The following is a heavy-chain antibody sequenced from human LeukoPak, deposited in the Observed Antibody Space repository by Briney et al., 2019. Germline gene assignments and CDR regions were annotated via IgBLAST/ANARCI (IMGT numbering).Heavy chain of an antibody. CDR1: GVSISSYY. Sequence: SETPSLTCTVSGVSISSYYWSWLRQPPGKGLEWLGYIYYSGSTNYNPSLKSRVTISVDTSKNQFSLQLTSVTAAETAVYYCARGYYGDLRTGGAFDVWGQGTMVTVSS. D-gene: IGHD3-10*01. V-gene: IGHV4-59*01. CDR3: ARGYYGDLRTGGAFDV. CDR2: IYYSGST. J-gene: IGHJ3*01.